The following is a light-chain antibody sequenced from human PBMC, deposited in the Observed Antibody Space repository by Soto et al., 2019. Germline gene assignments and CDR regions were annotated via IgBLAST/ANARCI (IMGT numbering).Light chain of an antibody. CDR3: QQANSFPLT. CDR1: QDIGGR. CDR2: AAS. Sequence: DIQMTQYPSTLSGSVGDRITITCRASQDIGGRLAWFQQKPGKAPQYLIYAASSLQSGVPSRFSGSGSGTDFTLTISSLQPEDFATYYCQQANSFPLTFGGGTKVDIK. V-gene: IGKV1-12*01. J-gene: IGKJ4*01.